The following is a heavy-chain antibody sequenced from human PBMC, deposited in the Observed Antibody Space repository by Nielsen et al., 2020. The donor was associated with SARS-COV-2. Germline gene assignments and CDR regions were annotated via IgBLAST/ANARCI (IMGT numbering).Heavy chain of an antibody. CDR3: AREASGYDHYKYGMDV. Sequence: LRLSCTVSGGSISSGGYFWSWIRQHPGKGLEWIGYIYFTGRTSYNPSLKSRVAMSVDTSKNQFSLDLKSVTAADTAVYYCAREASGYDHYKYGMDVWGLGATVTVSS. CDR1: GGSISSGGYF. V-gene: IGHV4-31*03. J-gene: IGHJ6*02. D-gene: IGHD5-12*01. CDR2: IYFTGRT.